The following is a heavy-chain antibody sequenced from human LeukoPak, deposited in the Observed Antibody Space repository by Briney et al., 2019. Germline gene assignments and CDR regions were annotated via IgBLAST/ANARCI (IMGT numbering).Heavy chain of an antibody. J-gene: IGHJ4*02. D-gene: IGHD2-8*01. V-gene: IGHV5-51*01. CDR2: IYPGDSDT. Sequence: GESLQISCKGSGYSFTSYWIGWVRPLPGKGLEWMGIIYPGDSDTRYSPSFQGQVTISADKSISTAYLQWSSLKASDTAMYYCARLLGGANGYYATYFDYWGQGTLVTVSS. CDR1: GYSFTSYW. CDR3: ARLLGGANGYYATYFDY.